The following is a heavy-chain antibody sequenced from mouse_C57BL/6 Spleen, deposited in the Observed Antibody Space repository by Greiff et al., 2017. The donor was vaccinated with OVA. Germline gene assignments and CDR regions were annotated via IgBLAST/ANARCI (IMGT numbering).Heavy chain of an antibody. CDR1: GYTFTSYW. CDR2: IDPSDSYT. CDR3: ARGEIY. Sequence: QVQLQQPGAELVRPGTSVKLSCKASGYTFTSYWMHWVKQRPGQGLEWIGVIDPSDSYTNYNQKFKGKATLTVDTSSSTAYMQLSSLTSEDSAVYYCARGEIYWGQGALVTVSA. V-gene: IGHV1-59*01. J-gene: IGHJ3*01.